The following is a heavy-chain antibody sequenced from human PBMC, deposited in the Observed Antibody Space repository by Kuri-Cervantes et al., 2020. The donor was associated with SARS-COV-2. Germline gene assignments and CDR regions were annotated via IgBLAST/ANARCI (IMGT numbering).Heavy chain of an antibody. Sequence: ASVKVSCKASGYTFTGYYMHWVRQAPGQGLEWMGWINPNSGGTNYAQKFQGWVTMTRDTSISTVYMELSRLRSDDTAVYYCARWTPFRRLVVISQWGSFDIWGQGTMVTVSS. D-gene: IGHD3-22*01. J-gene: IGHJ3*02. CDR3: ARWTPFRRLVVISQWGSFDI. CDR1: GYTFTGYY. CDR2: INPNSGGT. V-gene: IGHV1-2*04.